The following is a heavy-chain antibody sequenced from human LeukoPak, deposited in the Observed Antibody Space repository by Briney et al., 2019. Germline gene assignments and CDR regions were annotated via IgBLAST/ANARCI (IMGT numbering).Heavy chain of an antibody. D-gene: IGHD6-19*01. CDR2: INSDGSST. CDR3: VKDTKSRSLPGIAVAGTSNYYGMDV. CDR1: GFTFSSYW. V-gene: IGHV3-74*01. Sequence: GGSLRLSCAASGFTFSSYWMHWVRQAPGKGLVWVSRINSDGSSTSYADSVKGRFTISRDNSKNTLYLQMSSLRAEDTAVYYCVKDTKSRSLPGIAVAGTSNYYGMDVWGQGTTVTVSS. J-gene: IGHJ6*02.